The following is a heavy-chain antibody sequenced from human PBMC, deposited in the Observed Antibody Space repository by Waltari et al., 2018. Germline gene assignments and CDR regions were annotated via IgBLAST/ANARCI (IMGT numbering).Heavy chain of an antibody. V-gene: IGHV3-30*01. CDR3: ARDGHSYFYGSWSDY. CDR2: ISFDGNNI. Sequence: QVQLVESGGCVVQPGQSLTLSCEVSGISVSSHAMHWVHQAPGKGLEWVAVISFDGNNIYFADSVKGRFTINRDNSKNTLSLQMNSLTPEDTAIYYCARDGHSYFYGSWSDYWGQGTLVTVSS. J-gene: IGHJ4*02. D-gene: IGHD3-10*01. CDR1: GISVSSHA.